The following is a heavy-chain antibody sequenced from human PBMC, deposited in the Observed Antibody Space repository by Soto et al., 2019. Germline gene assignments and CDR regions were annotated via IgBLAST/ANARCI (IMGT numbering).Heavy chain of an antibody. Sequence: GGSLRLSCAASGFTFSSYSMNWVRQAPGKGLEWVSSISSSSSYIYYADSVKGRFTISRDNAKNSLYLQMNSLRAEDTAVYYCARGYTGYCSGGTCYWFDPWGQGTLVTVSS. D-gene: IGHD2-15*01. J-gene: IGHJ5*02. CDR2: ISSSSSYI. CDR1: GFTFSSYS. V-gene: IGHV3-21*01. CDR3: ARGYTGYCSGGTCYWFDP.